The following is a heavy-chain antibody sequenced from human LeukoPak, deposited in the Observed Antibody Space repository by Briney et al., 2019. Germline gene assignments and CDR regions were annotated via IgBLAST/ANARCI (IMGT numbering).Heavy chain of an antibody. J-gene: IGHJ4*02. CDR1: GFTFSSYA. V-gene: IGHV3-23*01. D-gene: IGHD5-24*01. CDR3: AKDPRGFYGYNPYFDY. CDR2: IIGSGGST. Sequence: GSLRLSCAASGFTFSSYAMSWVRPAPGKGREWVSAIIGSGGSTYYADSVKGRFTISRDNSKNTLYLQMNSLRAEDTAVYYCAKDPRGFYGYNPYFDYWGQGTLVTVSS.